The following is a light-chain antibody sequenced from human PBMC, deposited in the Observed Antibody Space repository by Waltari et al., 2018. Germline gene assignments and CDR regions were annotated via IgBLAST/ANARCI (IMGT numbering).Light chain of an antibody. CDR1: QTVRTTY. Sequence: ELVLTQSPGTLSLSPGERATPSCRASQTVRTTYLAWYQQKPGQAPTLLSYGASSRATGIPDRFSGSGSGTDFSLTISSLEPEDFAVYYCQQYDISPLTFGGGTKVEIK. J-gene: IGKJ4*01. CDR3: QQYDISPLT. CDR2: GAS. V-gene: IGKV3-20*01.